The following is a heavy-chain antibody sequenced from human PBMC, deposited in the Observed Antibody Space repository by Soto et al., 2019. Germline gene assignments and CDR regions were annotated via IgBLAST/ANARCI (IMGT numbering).Heavy chain of an antibody. CDR2: INAGSGYT. J-gene: IGHJ2*01. CDR1: GGTFSSYA. D-gene: IGHD6-19*01. CDR3: ARSGYSSGWYHWYFDF. V-gene: IGHV1-3*01. Sequence: QVQLVQSGAEVKKPGSSVKVSCKASGGTFSSYAISWVRQAPGQGLEWMGGINAGSGYTRYSQRFQGRVTFTRDTSASTAYMDLSSLRSEDTAVYYCARSGYSSGWYHWYFDFWGRGTLVTVSS.